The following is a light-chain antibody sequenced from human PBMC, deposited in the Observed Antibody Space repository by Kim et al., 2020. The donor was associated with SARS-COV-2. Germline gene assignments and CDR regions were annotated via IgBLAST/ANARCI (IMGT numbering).Light chain of an antibody. CDR2: KVS. CDR1: QSLVYSDGNIY. V-gene: IGKV2-30*01. Sequence: TASISFRSSQSLVYSDGNIYLNWFHQRPGQSPRRLIYKVSNRDSGVPDRFSGSGSGTDFTLQISRVEAEDVGVYYCMQGTHWPFTFGPGTKVDIK. CDR3: MQGTHWPFT. J-gene: IGKJ3*01.